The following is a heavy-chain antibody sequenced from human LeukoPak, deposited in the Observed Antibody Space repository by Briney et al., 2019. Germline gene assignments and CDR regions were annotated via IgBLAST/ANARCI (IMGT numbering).Heavy chain of an antibody. CDR2: IYKDDRVSRFYNGDTK. CDR1: GFSVSGNF. D-gene: IGHD2-8*01. J-gene: IGHJ4*02. V-gene: IGHV3-53*01. CDR3: ARRYCTNGNCFGFTLDC. Sequence: GGSLRLSCAASGFSVSGNFMSWVRQAPGKGLEWVSGIYKDDRVSRFYNGDTKYYADSVRGRFTISRDNSTNTLFLQMNSLRAEDTAVYYCARRYCTNGNCFGFTLDCWGQGTLVTVSS.